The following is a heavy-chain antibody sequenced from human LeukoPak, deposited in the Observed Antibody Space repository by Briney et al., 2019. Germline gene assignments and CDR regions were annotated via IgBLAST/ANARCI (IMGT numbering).Heavy chain of an antibody. CDR1: GFPFSRHW. CDR3: ARGPDYGDRLDFFDY. D-gene: IGHD4-17*01. V-gene: IGHV3-7*01. J-gene: IGHJ4*02. Sequence: PGGSLRLSCAASGFPFSRHWMGWVRQVPGKGPEWVASRKQDGRQYYVDSVKGRFIVSRDNAQNSLFLQMNSLRAEDTSVYSCARGPDYGDRLDFFDYWGQGSLVTVSS. CDR2: RKQDGRQ.